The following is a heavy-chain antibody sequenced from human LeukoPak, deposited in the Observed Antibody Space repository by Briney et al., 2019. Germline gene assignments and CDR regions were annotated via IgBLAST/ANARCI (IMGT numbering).Heavy chain of an antibody. CDR3: ARDGGTWGYGDFWSGYRYYVSDY. J-gene: IGHJ4*02. CDR2: ISAYNGNT. CDR1: GYSFILYH. V-gene: IGHV1-18*04. D-gene: IGHD3-3*01. Sequence: ASVQVSCKTSGYSFILYHIHWVRQAPGQGLEWMGWISAYNGNTDYAQKLQGRVTMTTDTSTSTAYMELRSLRSDDTAVHYCARDGGTWGYGDFWSGYRYYVSDYWGQGTLVTVSS.